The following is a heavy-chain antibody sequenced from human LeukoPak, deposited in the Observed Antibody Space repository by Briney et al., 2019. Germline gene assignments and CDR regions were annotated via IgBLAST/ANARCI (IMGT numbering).Heavy chain of an antibody. J-gene: IGHJ4*02. V-gene: IGHV1-46*01. D-gene: IGHD2-15*01. CDR3: ASSPLYCSGGSCYENDY. CDR2: INPSGGST. Sequence: ASVTVSCKASGYTFTSYYMHWVRRAPGQGLEWMGIINPSGGSTSYAQKFQGRVTMTRDMSTSTVYMELSSLRSEDTAVYYCASSPLYCSGGSCYENDYWGQGTLVTVSS. CDR1: GYTFTSYY.